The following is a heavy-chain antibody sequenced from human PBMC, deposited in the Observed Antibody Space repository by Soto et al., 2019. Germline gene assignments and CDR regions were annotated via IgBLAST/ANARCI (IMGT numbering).Heavy chain of an antibody. V-gene: IGHV4-39*01. CDR3: ARLVYASSGYLPG. Sequence: TSETLSLTCTVSGGSISSSSYYWGWIRQPPGKGLEWIGSIYYSGSTYYNPSLKSRVTISVDTSKNQFSLKLSSVTAADTAVYYCARLVYASSGYLPGWGQVTLVTVS. CDR2: IYYSGST. CDR1: GGSISSSSYY. J-gene: IGHJ4*02. D-gene: IGHD3-22*01.